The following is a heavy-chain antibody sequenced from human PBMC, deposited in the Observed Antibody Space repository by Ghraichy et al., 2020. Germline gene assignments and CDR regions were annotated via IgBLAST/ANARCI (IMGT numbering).Heavy chain of an antibody. CDR3: ARDFFSSITSSNCYYGMDV. J-gene: IGHJ6*02. D-gene: IGHD1-14*01. V-gene: IGHV1-2*06. Sequence: ASVKVSCKASGYTFTAYYMNWVRQAPGHGLEWMGRINPNSGDANYAQKFQGRVTVTSDTSISTAYMEVSGLRSDDTAIYYCARDFFSSITSSNCYYGMDVWGQGTTVTVSS. CDR2: INPNSGDA. CDR1: GYTFTAYY.